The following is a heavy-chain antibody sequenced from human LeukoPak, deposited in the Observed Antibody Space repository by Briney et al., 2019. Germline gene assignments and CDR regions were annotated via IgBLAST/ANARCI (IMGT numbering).Heavy chain of an antibody. CDR1: GGTFSSYA. CDR2: IIPIFGTA. J-gene: IGHJ3*02. Sequence: ASVKVSCKASGGTFSSYAISWVRQAPGQGLEWMGGIIPIFGTANYAQKFQGGVTITADKSTSTAYMELSSLRSEDTAVYYCASWQMTTVTTLAFDIWGQGTMVTVFS. D-gene: IGHD4-17*01. V-gene: IGHV1-69*06. CDR3: ASWQMTTVTTLAFDI.